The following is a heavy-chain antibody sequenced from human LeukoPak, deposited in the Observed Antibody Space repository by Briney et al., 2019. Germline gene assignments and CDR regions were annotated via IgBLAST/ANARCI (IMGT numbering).Heavy chain of an antibody. Sequence: GGSLRLSCAASGFTFSSYAVSWVRQAPGKGLEWVSAISGSGGSTYYADSVKGRFTISRDNSKNTLYLQMNSLRAEDTAVYYCANTDPYCSSTSCYDYWGQGTLVTVSS. D-gene: IGHD2-2*01. J-gene: IGHJ4*02. CDR2: ISGSGGST. V-gene: IGHV3-23*01. CDR3: ANTDPYCSSTSCYDY. CDR1: GFTFSSYA.